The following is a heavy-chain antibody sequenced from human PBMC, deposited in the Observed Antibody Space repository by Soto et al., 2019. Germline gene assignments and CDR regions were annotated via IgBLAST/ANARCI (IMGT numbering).Heavy chain of an antibody. D-gene: IGHD3-9*01. Sequence: GESLKISCNGSGYSFTIYCISWVLQMPGKGLDWMGRIDPSDSYTNYSPSFQGHVTISADKSISTAYLQWSSLKASDTAMYYCARLPRDILKFSRLYWGQGTLVTVSS. CDR3: ARLPRDILKFSRLY. J-gene: IGHJ4*02. V-gene: IGHV5-10-1*01. CDR1: GYSFTIYC. CDR2: IDPSDSYT.